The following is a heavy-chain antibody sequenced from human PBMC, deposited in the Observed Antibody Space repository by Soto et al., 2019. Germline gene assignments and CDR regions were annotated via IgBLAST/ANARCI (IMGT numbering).Heavy chain of an antibody. V-gene: IGHV1-8*01. Sequence: ASVKVSCKASGYTFTSYDINWVRQATGQGLEWMGWMNPNSGNTGYAQKFQGRVTMTRNTYISTAYMELSSLRSEDTAVYYCARVGSGSYYYYYGMDVWGQGTTVTVSS. CDR3: ARVGSGSYYYYYGMDV. CDR1: GYTFTSYD. J-gene: IGHJ6*02. D-gene: IGHD1-26*01. CDR2: MNPNSGNT.